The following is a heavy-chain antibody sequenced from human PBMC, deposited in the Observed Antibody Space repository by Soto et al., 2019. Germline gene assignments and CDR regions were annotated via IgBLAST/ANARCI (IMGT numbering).Heavy chain of an antibody. D-gene: IGHD3-9*01. CDR1: GGSISTDTYY. Sequence: QLQLQESGPRVVKPSDTLSLTCTVFGGSISTDTYYWGWIRQPPGKGLEWIGSISYSGITYSNPSLESPVTISVDTSKNQFSLKLSSVTAADTAVYFCARHVLTDLSLYYFDYWGQGTLVTVSS. J-gene: IGHJ4*02. CDR2: ISYSGIT. V-gene: IGHV4-39*01. CDR3: ARHVLTDLSLYYFDY.